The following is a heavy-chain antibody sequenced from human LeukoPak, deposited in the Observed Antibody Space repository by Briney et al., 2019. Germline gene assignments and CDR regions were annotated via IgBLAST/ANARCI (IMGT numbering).Heavy chain of an antibody. CDR1: GYTFTSYG. CDR2: IIPIFGTA. CDR3: ARDGALAAFDI. D-gene: IGHD3-10*01. J-gene: IGHJ3*02. Sequence: ASVKVSCKASGYTFTSYGISWVRQAPGQGLEWMGGIIPIFGTANYAQKFQGRVTITADESTSTAYMELSSLRSEDTAVYYCARDGALAAFDIWGQGTMVTVSS. V-gene: IGHV1-69*13.